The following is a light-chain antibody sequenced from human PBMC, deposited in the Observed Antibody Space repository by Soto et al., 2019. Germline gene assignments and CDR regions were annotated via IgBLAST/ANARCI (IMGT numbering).Light chain of an antibody. J-gene: IGKJ2*01. CDR1: QDISTY. CDR2: PAS. V-gene: IGKV1-9*01. Sequence: DIHLTQSPSFLSASVGDRVTVTCRASQDISTYLAWFQQKPGKAPQLLVYPASTLQDGVPSRFSGRGSGTEVSLTISSLQPEDFATYYCQELRTYPYTFGQGTKLDIK. CDR3: QELRTYPYT.